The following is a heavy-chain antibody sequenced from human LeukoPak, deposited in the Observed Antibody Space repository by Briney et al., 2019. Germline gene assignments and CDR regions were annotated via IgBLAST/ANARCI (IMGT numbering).Heavy chain of an antibody. V-gene: IGHV1-8*03. CDR1: GYTFTSYD. CDR2: MNPNSGNT. CDR3: ARWNFVGDYSDPSGHYS. D-gene: IGHD3-22*01. Sequence: ASVKVSCKASGYTFTSYDINWVRQATGQGLEWMGWMNPNSGNTGYAQKFQGRATITRNTSISTAYMELSSLRSEDTAVYYCARWNFVGDYSDPSGHYSWGQGTLVTVSS. J-gene: IGHJ4*02.